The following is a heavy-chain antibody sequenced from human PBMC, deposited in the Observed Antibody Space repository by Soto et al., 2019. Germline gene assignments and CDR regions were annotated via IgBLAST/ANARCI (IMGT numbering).Heavy chain of an antibody. V-gene: IGHV3-74*01. CDR1: GFTFSNHW. CDR2: INDEGTSA. J-gene: IGHJ4*02. CDR3: ALTRRSSLLEVAGPGFEY. D-gene: IGHD6-19*01. Sequence: EVQLVESGGGLVQPGGSLRLSCAASGFTFSNHWMHWVRQAPGKGLVWVSRINDEGTSADYADSVKGRFTISRDNAKNTLFLQMNSLRVDDTGVYYCALTRRSSLLEVAGPGFEYWGQGTLVTVS.